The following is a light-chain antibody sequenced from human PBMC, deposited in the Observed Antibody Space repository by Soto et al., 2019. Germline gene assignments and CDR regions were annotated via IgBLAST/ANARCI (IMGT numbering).Light chain of an antibody. CDR1: QSISSW. CDR3: QQYNSYSAWT. J-gene: IGKJ1*01. V-gene: IGKV1-5*01. Sequence: DIQMTQSPSTLSASVGDRVTITCRASQSISSWLAWYQQKPGKAPKLLIYDASSLESGVPSRFSGSGPGTEVTLTISSLQPDDFATYYGQQYNSYSAWTFGQGTKVEIK. CDR2: DAS.